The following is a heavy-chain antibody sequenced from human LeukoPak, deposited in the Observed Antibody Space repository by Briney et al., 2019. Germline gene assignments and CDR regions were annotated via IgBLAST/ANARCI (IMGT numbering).Heavy chain of an antibody. CDR2: ISGSSSTI. D-gene: IGHD3-22*01. CDR3: ARGSTYYDSSGQVPFDY. V-gene: IGHV3-48*01. Sequence: PGGSLRLSCAASGFTFSSYSMNWVRQAPGKGLEWGSYISGSSSTIYYADSVKGRFTHSRDNGKNTLYLQMNSLRAEDTAVDYCARGSTYYDSSGQVPFDYWGQGTLVTVSS. J-gene: IGHJ4*02. CDR1: GFTFSSYS.